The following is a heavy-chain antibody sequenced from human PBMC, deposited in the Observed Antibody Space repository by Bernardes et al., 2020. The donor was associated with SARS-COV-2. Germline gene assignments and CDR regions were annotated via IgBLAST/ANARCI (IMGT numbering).Heavy chain of an antibody. V-gene: IGHV4-34*01. CDR1: GGSFTGYY. J-gene: IGHJ6*02. CDR2: INHSGNT. CDR3: ARTVVTLYYYGMDV. D-gene: IGHD2-21*02. Sequence: SATLSLTCAAYGGSFTGYYWNWIRPPPGKGLEWIGGINHSGNTYFNPSLESRVTFSADKSKNQFSLKLSSVTAADTAVYYCARTVVTLYYYGMDVWGQGTTVTVSS.